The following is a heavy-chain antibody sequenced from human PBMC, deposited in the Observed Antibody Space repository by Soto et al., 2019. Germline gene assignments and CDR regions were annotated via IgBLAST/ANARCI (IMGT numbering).Heavy chain of an antibody. V-gene: IGHV4-31*03. CDR1: GGSINYGEFY. D-gene: IGHD3-16*02. CDR3: XAXMGLHLGELSRNWFDP. Sequence: QVQLQESGPGLVKASQTLSLTCRLSGGSINYGEFYXXXXXXXXXKGLEWIGYIYSSGRTHYNPSLKSRVNISLDTXNXLLXXXXXXXXXXXXXXXXXAXMGLHLGELSRNWFDPWGRGTLVTVSS. CDR2: IYSSGRT. J-gene: IGHJ5*02.